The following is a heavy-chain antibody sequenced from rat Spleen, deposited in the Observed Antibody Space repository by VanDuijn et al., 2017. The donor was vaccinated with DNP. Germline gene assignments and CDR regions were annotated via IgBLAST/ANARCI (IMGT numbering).Heavy chain of an antibody. CDR2: VPSSGGST. CDR1: RFTFNSYW. D-gene: IGHD1-4*01. V-gene: IGHV5-31*01. CDR3: ARDLNHGYNYAFDY. Sequence: EVQLVESGGGLVQPGRSMKLSCAASRFTFNSYWMAWIRQVPGKGLEWVASVPSSGGSTYYPDSVKGRFIISRDNARNTLYLQMNSLRSEDTATYYCARDLNHGYNYAFDYWGQGVMVTVSS. J-gene: IGHJ2*01.